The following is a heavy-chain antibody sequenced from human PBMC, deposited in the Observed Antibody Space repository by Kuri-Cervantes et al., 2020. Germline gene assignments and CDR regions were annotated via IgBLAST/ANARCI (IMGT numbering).Heavy chain of an antibody. J-gene: IGHJ6*03. CDR2: ISYDGSNK. V-gene: IGHV3-30-3*01. CDR1: GFTFSSYA. Sequence: GGSLRLSCAASGFTFSSYAMHWVRQAPGKGLEWVAVISYDGSNKYYADSVKGRFTISRDNSKNTLYLQMNSLRAEDTAVYFCARDRVLGGYCSGGSCSSYMDVWGKGTTVTVSS. CDR3: ARDRVLGGYCSGGSCSSYMDV. D-gene: IGHD2-15*01.